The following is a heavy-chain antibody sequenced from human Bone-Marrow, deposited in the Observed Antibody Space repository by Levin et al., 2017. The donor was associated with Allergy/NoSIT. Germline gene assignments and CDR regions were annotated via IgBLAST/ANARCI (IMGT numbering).Heavy chain of an antibody. J-gene: IGHJ3*01. CDR2: IAGVGTS. V-gene: IGHV3-23*01. CDR1: GFTFSDFA. CDR3: AKDSRGYNVEGDALDV. Sequence: GESLKISCAASGFTFSDFAMSWVRQAPGKAPQWVSGIAGVGTSYYADSVKGRFTISRDNSKKILYLDMNSLRAEDTAIYYFAKDSRGYNVEGDALDVWGQGTMVAVSS. D-gene: IGHD5/OR15-5a*01.